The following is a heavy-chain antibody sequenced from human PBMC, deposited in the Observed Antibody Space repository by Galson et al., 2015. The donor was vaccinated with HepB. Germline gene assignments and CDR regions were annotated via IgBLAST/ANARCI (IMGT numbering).Heavy chain of an antibody. D-gene: IGHD1-7*01. CDR3: AKETKGSFDY. CDR2: ISSHGDTT. J-gene: IGHJ4*02. CDR1: GFTFSTYP. V-gene: IGHV3-64D*06. Sequence: LRLSCAASGFTFSTYPMHWVCQAPGKGLESVSAISSHGDTTYYASSVKGRFTISRDNSKNTLSLQMSSLRTDDTAVYYCAKETKGSFDYWGQGTLVTVSS.